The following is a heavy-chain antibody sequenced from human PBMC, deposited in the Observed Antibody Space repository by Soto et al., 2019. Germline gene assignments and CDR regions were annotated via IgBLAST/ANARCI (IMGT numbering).Heavy chain of an antibody. CDR2: ISAYNGNT. V-gene: IGHV1-18*01. D-gene: IGHD1-20*01. J-gene: IGHJ3*02. CDR1: GYTFTSYG. CDR3: ARDPRYGWSLDAFDI. Sequence: GASVKVSCKASGYTFTSYGISWVRQAPGQGLEWMGWISAYNGNTNYAQKLQGRDTMTTDTSTSTAYMELRSLRSDDTAVYYCARDPRYGWSLDAFDIWGQGTMVTVSS.